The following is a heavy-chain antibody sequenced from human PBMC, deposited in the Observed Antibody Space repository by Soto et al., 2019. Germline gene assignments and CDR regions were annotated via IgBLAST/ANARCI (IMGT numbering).Heavy chain of an antibody. CDR3: ARGFLSQLRFVEWSDELAFDI. CDR2: INHSGST. Sequence: QVQLQQWGAGLLKPSETLSLTCAVYGGSFSGYYWSWIRQPPGKGLEWIGEINHSGSTNYNPSLKSRVTISVDTSKNQFSLKLSSVTAADTAVYYCARGFLSQLRFVEWSDELAFDIWGQGTMVTVSS. J-gene: IGHJ3*02. D-gene: IGHD3-3*01. CDR1: GGSFSGYY. V-gene: IGHV4-34*01.